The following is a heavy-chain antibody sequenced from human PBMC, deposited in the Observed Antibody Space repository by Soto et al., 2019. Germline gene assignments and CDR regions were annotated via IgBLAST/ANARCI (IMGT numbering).Heavy chain of an antibody. CDR2: ISSGRPDI. J-gene: IGHJ4*02. CDR1: GFSFDTYN. CDR3: ARDHLGIAAGDFDL. Sequence: EDQLVESWGGLVKPGGSLRLSCPASGFSFDTYNMNWVRHAPGKVLEWVSSISSGRPDIFYADSVRGRFTISRDDAKKSLFLHMNSLRDDDTAVYYCARDHLGIAAGDFDLWGQGTLVTVSS. V-gene: IGHV3-21*02. D-gene: IGHD6-19*01.